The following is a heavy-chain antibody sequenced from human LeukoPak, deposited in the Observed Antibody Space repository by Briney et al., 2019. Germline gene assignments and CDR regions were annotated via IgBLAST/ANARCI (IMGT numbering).Heavy chain of an antibody. Sequence: GGSLRLSCAASGFTFSSYAMSWVRQAPGKGLEWVSAISGSGGSTYYADSVKGRFTISRDNSKNTLYLQMNSLRAEDTAVYYCAKDTKPTLYYYDSSGSNMDVWGQGTTVTVSS. D-gene: IGHD3-22*01. V-gene: IGHV3-23*01. J-gene: IGHJ6*02. CDR1: GFTFSSYA. CDR2: ISGSGGST. CDR3: AKDTKPTLYYYDSSGSNMDV.